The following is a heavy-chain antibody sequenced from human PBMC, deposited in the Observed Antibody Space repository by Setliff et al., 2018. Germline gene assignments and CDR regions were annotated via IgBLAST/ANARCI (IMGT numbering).Heavy chain of an antibody. CDR1: GDSIGNYY. CDR3: TRQKEYSGRSCFQH. V-gene: IGHV4-59*08. Sequence: ASETLSLTCNVSGDSIGNYYWSWLRQSPGRGLEWIGYVDHCDYANYNPSLKRRVTISVDTSKNQFSLRLSLVTAADTATYYCTRQKEYSGRSCFQHWGQGIPVTVSS. D-gene: IGHD1-26*01. CDR2: VDHCDYA. J-gene: IGHJ1*01.